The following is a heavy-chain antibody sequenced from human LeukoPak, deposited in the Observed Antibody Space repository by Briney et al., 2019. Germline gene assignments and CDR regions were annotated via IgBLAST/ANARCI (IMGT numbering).Heavy chain of an antibody. J-gene: IGHJ4*02. CDR1: GGSISSGGYY. Sequence: SETLSLTCAVSGGSISSGGYYWSWIRQPPGRGLEYIGHIYYTGRTDCNPSLKSRVIISVDTSKNQFSLKLNSVTAADTAIYYCARWYCTSGTCYYLDYWGQGTLVTVSS. CDR3: ARWYCTSGTCYYLDY. CDR2: IYYTGRT. D-gene: IGHD2-2*01. V-gene: IGHV4-61*08.